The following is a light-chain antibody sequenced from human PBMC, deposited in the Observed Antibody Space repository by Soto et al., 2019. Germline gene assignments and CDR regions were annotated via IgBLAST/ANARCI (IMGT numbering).Light chain of an antibody. CDR2: GAS. CDR1: QSVSSNY. V-gene: IGKV3-20*01. CDR3: QQYRSSPWT. J-gene: IGKJ1*01. Sequence: EIVLTQSPGTLSLSPGERATLSCRASQSVSSNYLVWYQQKPGQAPRLLIYGASSRATGIPDRFSGSGSGSDFTLTIRSLEPEDFALYYCQQYRSSPWTFGQGTKVEI.